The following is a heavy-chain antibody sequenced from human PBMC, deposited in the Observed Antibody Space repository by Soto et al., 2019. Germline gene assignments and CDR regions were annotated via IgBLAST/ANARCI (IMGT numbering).Heavy chain of an antibody. CDR3: ATVTWGGYDSEYYFDY. D-gene: IGHD5-12*01. J-gene: IGHJ4*02. V-gene: IGHV1-24*01. Sequence: QVQLVQSGAEVKKPGASVKVSCKVSGYTLTELSMHWVRQAPGKGLEWMGGFDPEDGETMYAQKFQGRVTMTEDTSTDEAYMELRSLRSDDTAVYYCATVTWGGYDSEYYFDYWGQGTLVTVSS. CDR2: FDPEDGET. CDR1: GYTLTELS.